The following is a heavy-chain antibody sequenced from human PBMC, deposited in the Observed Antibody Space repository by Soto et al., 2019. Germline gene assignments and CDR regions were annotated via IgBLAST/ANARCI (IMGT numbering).Heavy chain of an antibody. CDR3: ARDYGSGSYPWFDP. D-gene: IGHD3-10*01. CDR1: GYTFTSYG. V-gene: IGHV1-18*01. Sequence: VKVSCKASGYTFTSYGISWVRQAPGQGLERMGWISAYNGNTNYAQKLQGRVTMTTDTSTSTAYMELRSLRSDDTAVYYCARDYGSGSYPWFDPWGQGTLVTVSS. CDR2: ISAYNGNT. J-gene: IGHJ5*02.